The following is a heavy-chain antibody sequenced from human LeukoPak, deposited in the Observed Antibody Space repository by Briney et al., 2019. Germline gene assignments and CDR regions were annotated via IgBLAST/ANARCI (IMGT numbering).Heavy chain of an antibody. V-gene: IGHV3-7*01. CDR2: IKQDGSAK. J-gene: IGHJ4*02. CDR1: GFTFSDYW. Sequence: GRSLRLSCTVSGFTFSDYWMTWVRHPPGKGREWVANIKQDGSAKYYVDSVKGRFTISRDNAKNSLYLQMDSLRVEDTATYYCARWRGSTSERSDYWGQGTLVTVSS. D-gene: IGHD2-2*01. CDR3: ARWRGSTSERSDY.